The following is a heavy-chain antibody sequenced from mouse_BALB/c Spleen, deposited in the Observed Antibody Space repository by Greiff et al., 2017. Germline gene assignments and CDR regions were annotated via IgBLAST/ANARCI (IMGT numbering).Heavy chain of an antibody. V-gene: IGHV1-4*02. J-gene: IGHJ4*01. CDR1: GYTFTSYT. Sequence: VQLQQSAAELARPGASVKMSCKASGYTFTSYTMHWVKQRPGQGLEWIGYINPSSGYTEYNQKFKDKTTLTADKSSSTAYMQLSSLTSEDSAVYYCARGPYGTAYAMDYWGQGTSVTVSS. D-gene: IGHD1-1*01. CDR3: ARGPYGTAYAMDY. CDR2: INPSSGYT.